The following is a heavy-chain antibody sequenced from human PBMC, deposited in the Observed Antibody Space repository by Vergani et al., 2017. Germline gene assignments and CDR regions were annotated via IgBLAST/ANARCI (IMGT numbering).Heavy chain of an antibody. CDR3: VKDHPVFDE. CDR1: GFPFSTYG. CDR2: IQKDGSDK. J-gene: IGHJ4*02. Sequence: QVQLVESGGGVVQPGESLILSCAASGFPFSTYGMHWVRQAPGKGLEWVAFIQKDGSDKFYADSVRGRFTISRDISKITLDLEIDSLSAEDTALYHCVKDHPVFDEWGRGTLVSV. V-gene: IGHV3-30*02.